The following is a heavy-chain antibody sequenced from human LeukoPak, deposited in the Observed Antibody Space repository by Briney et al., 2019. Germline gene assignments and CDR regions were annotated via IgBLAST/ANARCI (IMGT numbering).Heavy chain of an antibody. CDR1: GFTFSNYA. Sequence: GGSLRLSCAASGFTFSNYAMHWVRQAPGKGLEWVAVISFDATKEYFGKSVKGRFTISRDNSKATLYLQMHRLRIEDTALYFCARFKVGTNATQKNAFDIWGRGTVVAVSS. CDR3: ARFKVGTNATQKNAFDI. D-gene: IGHD1-26*01. CDR2: ISFDATKE. J-gene: IGHJ3*02. V-gene: IGHV3-30*01.